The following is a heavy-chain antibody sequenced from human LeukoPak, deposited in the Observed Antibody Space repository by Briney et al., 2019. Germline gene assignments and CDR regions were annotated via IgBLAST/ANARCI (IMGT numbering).Heavy chain of an antibody. CDR1: GGSVSSGSYY. CDR2: IYYSGST. Sequence: SETLSLTCTVSGGSVSSGSYYWSWIRQPPGKGLEWIGYIYYSGSTNYNPSLKSRVTISVDTSKNQFSLKLSSVTAADTAVYYCARDTPTGTTEWGQGTLVTVSS. V-gene: IGHV4-61*01. CDR3: ARDTPTGTTE. J-gene: IGHJ4*02. D-gene: IGHD1-7*01.